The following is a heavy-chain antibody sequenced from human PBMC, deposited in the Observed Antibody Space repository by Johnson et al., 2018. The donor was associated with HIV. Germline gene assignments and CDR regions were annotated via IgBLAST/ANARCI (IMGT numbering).Heavy chain of an antibody. CDR2: ISYDGSNK. Sequence: QVQLVESGGGVVQPGRSLRLSCAASGFTFSSYVMHWVRQASGKGLEWVAVISYDGSNKYYADSVKGRFTISRDNSKNTLYLQMNSLRAEDTAVYYCARVVSDYNFWSGGRAFDIWGQGTMVTVSS. V-gene: IGHV3-30-3*01. D-gene: IGHD3-3*01. CDR1: GFTFSSYV. CDR3: ARVVSDYNFWSGGRAFDI. J-gene: IGHJ3*02.